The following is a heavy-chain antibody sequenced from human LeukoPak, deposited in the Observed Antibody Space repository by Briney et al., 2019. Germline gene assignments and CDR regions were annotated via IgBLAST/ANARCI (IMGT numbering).Heavy chain of an antibody. V-gene: IGHV5-51*01. J-gene: IGHJ5*02. CDR2: IYPGDSDT. D-gene: IGHD3-3*01. CDR3: ARSTIWGPNWFDP. CDR1: GYSFTSYW. Sequence: GESLKISCKASGYSFTSYWIGWVRQMPGKGLEWMGIIYPGDSDTRYRPSFQGQVTISADKSISTAYLQWSSLKASDTAMYYCARSTIWGPNWFDPWGQGTLVTVSS.